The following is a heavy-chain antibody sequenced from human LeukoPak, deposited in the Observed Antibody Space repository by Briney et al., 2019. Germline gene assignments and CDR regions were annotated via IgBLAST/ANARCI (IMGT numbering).Heavy chain of an antibody. J-gene: IGHJ4*02. CDR3: ARGVRSGYSYGRSFDY. D-gene: IGHD5-18*01. V-gene: IGHV4-34*01. CDR1: GGSFSGYY. Sequence: SETLSLTCAVYGGSFSGYYWSWIRQPPGKGLEWIGEINHSGSTNYNPSLKSRVTISVDTSKNQFSLKLSSVTAADTAVYYCARGVRSGYSYGRSFDYWGQGTLVTVSS. CDR2: INHSGST.